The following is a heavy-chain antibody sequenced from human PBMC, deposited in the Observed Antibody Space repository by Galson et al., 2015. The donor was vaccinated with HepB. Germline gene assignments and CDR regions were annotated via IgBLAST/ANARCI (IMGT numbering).Heavy chain of an antibody. V-gene: IGHV3-30-3*01. CDR3: ARRTYYYMDV. Sequence: SLRLSCAASGFTFGTYAMHWVRQAPGKGLEWVAVISYDGNSKYYADSVKGRFTISRDNSKNTLYLQMNSLRAEDTAVYYCARRTYYYMDVWGKGTTVTVSS. J-gene: IGHJ6*03. CDR2: ISYDGNSK. CDR1: GFTFGTYA.